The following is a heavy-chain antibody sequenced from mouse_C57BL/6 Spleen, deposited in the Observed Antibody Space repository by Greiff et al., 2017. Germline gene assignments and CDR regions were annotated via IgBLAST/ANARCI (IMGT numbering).Heavy chain of an antibody. Sequence: QVQLQQSGAELVRPGTSVKVSCKASGYAFTNYLIEWVKQRPGQGLEWIGVINPGSGGTNYNEKFKGKATLTADTSSSTAYMQLSILTSDDSAVYYCARGNLGLRLRYYAMGYWGQGTSVTVAS. D-gene: IGHD3-2*02. J-gene: IGHJ4*01. CDR3: ARGNLGLRLRYYAMGY. CDR2: INPGSGGT. CDR1: GYAFTNYL. V-gene: IGHV1-54*01.